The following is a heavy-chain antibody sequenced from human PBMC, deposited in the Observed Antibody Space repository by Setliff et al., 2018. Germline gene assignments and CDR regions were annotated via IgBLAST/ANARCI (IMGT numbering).Heavy chain of an antibody. CDR3: AFRTYAFDI. J-gene: IGHJ3*02. V-gene: IGHV4-38-2*01. CDR2: LFDGGSA. Sequence: SETLSLTCAVSGYSISNGFYWGWIRQSPVKGLEWIGSLFDGGSAYYSPSLKSRASISLDASKNQFALKLTSATAADTAVYYCAFRTYAFDIWGQGTKVTVSS. CDR1: GYSISNGFY.